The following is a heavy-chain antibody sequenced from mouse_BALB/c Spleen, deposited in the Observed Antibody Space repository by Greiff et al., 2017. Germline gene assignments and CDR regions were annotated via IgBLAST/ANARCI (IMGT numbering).Heavy chain of an antibody. Sequence: EVQGVESGGGLVQPGGSRKLSCAASGFTFSSFGMHWVRQAPEKGLEWVAYISSGSSTIYYADTVKGRFTISRDNPKNTLFLQMTSLRSEDTAMYYCARSYYGNYPYWYFDVWGAGTTVTVSS. J-gene: IGHJ1*01. CDR1: GFTFSSFG. CDR3: ARSYYGNYPYWYFDV. V-gene: IGHV5-17*02. CDR2: ISSGSSTI. D-gene: IGHD2-1*01.